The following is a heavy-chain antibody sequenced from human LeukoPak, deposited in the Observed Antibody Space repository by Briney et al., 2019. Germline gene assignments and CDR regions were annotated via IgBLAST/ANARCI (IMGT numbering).Heavy chain of an antibody. V-gene: IGHV4-34*01. CDR2: INHSGST. J-gene: IGHJ4*02. CDR1: GGSISSYY. CDR3: ALAAAGSPTPPPFDY. Sequence: SETLSLTCTVSGGSISSYYWSWIRQPPGKGLEWIGEINHSGSTNYNPSLKSRVTISVDTSKNQFSLKLSSVTAADTAVYYCALAAAGSPTPPPFDYWGQGTLVTVSS. D-gene: IGHD6-13*01.